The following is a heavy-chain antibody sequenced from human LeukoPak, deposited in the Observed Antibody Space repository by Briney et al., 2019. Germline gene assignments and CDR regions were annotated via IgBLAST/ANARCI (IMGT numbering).Heavy chain of an antibody. CDR2: LNSSGGPT. J-gene: IGHJ3*02. Sequence: GGSLRLSCAASGFTFSDYYMSWSRQAPGKGLECISYLNSSGGPTYYADPVKGRFTISRDNSKNTLYLQMNSLRAEDSAEYYCAKSLLTTATGTGRAFDIWGQGTMVTVSA. CDR1: GFTFSDYY. CDR3: AKSLLTTATGTGRAFDI. V-gene: IGHV3-11*01. D-gene: IGHD1-1*01.